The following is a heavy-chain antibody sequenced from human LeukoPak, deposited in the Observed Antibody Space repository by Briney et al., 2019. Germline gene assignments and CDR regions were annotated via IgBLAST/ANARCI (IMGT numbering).Heavy chain of an antibody. CDR2: ISYDGSNK. V-gene: IGHV3-30*01. Sequence: GRSLRLSCAASGFTFSSYAMHWVRQAPGKGLEWVAVISYDGSNKYYVDSVKGRFTISRDNSKNTLYLQMNSLRAEDTAVYYCARSWSSGWPFDYWGQGTLVTVSS. J-gene: IGHJ4*02. CDR3: ARSWSSGWPFDY. CDR1: GFTFSSYA. D-gene: IGHD6-19*01.